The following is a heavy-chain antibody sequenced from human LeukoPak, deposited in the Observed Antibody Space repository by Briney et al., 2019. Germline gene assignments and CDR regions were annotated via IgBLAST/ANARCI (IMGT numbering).Heavy chain of an antibody. D-gene: IGHD7-27*01. CDR1: GFTSSTYT. J-gene: IGHJ4*02. V-gene: IGHV3-23*01. CDR3: AIDPNWGTHS. Sequence: HPGGSLRLSCAASGFTSSTYTMYWVRHPPGKSLEWVSIIGSSGGGIHYADSVKGRFTISRDNSKNALYLQMNSLRVEDTAVYYCAIDPNWGTHSWGQGVLVTVSS. CDR2: IGSSGGGI.